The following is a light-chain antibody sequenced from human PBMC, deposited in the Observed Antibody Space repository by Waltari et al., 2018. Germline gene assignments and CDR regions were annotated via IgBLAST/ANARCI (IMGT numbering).Light chain of an antibody. CDR2: AAS. Sequence: DIQMTQSPSSLSASVGDRVTITCRASQSISSYLNWYQQKPGKAPKLLIYAASSLQSGVPSRFSGSGSGRDFTLIISSLQPEDFATYYCQQTYSHFRTFGQGTKVEIK. J-gene: IGKJ1*01. CDR3: QQTYSHFRT. V-gene: IGKV1-39*01. CDR1: QSISSY.